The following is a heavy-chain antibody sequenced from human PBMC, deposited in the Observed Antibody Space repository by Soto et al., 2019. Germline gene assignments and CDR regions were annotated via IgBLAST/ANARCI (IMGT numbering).Heavy chain of an antibody. Sequence: GASVKVSCKASGYTFTSYGISWVRQAPGQGLEWMGWISAYNGNTNYAQKLQGRVTMTTDTSTSTAYMELRSLRSDDTAVYYCAREGEVVRGVKSYYGMDFRGQGTTVTVSS. CDR2: ISAYNGNT. J-gene: IGHJ6*02. D-gene: IGHD3-10*01. CDR3: AREGEVVRGVKSYYGMDF. V-gene: IGHV1-18*01. CDR1: GYTFTSYG.